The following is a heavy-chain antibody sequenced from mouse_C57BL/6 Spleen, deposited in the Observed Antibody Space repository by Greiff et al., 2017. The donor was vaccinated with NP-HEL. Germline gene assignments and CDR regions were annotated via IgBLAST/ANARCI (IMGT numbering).Heavy chain of an antibody. V-gene: IGHV1-52*01. J-gene: IGHJ1*03. CDR2: IDPSDSET. CDR1: GYTFTSYW. D-gene: IGHD1-2*01. CDR3: SWRARGNYYWYFDV. Sequence: QVQLQQPGAELVRPGSSVKLSCKASGYTFTSYWMHWVKQRPIQGLEWIGNIDPSDSETNYNQKFKDKAPLTVDKSSSTAYMHLSSLTSEDSAVYYVSWRARGNYYWYFDVWGTGTTVTVSS.